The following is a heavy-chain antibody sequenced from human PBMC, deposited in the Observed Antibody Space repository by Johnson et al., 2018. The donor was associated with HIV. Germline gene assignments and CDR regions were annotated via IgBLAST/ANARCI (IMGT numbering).Heavy chain of an antibody. CDR3: ASLSGSGSYSGASAFDI. Sequence: VQLVESGGGLVQPGGSLRLSCAASGFTFSSYDMHWVRQATGKGLEWVSAIGTAGDTYYPGSVTGRFTISRENAKNSLYLQMNSLRAEDTAVYYCASLSGSGSYSGASAFDIWGQGTMVTVSS. V-gene: IGHV3-13*01. J-gene: IGHJ3*02. CDR2: IGTAGDT. D-gene: IGHD1-26*01. CDR1: GFTFSSYD.